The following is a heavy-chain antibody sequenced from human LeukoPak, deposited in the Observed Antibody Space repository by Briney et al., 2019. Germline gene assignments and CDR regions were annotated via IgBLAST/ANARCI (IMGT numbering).Heavy chain of an antibody. CDR3: AKDGSYDFWSGYSGYFDY. Sequence: AGGSLRLSCAASGFTFSSYGMHWVRQAPGKGLEWVAVISYDGSNKYYADTVKGRFTISRDNSKNTLYLQMNSLRAEDTAVYYCAKDGSYDFWSGYSGYFDYWGQGTLVTVSS. J-gene: IGHJ4*02. CDR2: ISYDGSNK. CDR1: GFTFSSYG. D-gene: IGHD3-3*01. V-gene: IGHV3-30*18.